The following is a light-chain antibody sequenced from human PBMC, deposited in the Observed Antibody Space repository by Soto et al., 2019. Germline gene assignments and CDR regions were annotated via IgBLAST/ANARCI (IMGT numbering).Light chain of an antibody. CDR1: SSDVGGYHY. J-gene: IGLJ2*01. CDR2: DVN. Sequence: QPALTQPRSVSGSPGQSVTLSCTGTSSDVGGYHYVSWYQHHPGKAPKIIIYDVNKRPSGVPDRFSGSKSGNTASLTISGLQTEDEADYYCCSYAGSYTLVFGGGTKLTVL. V-gene: IGLV2-11*01. CDR3: CSYAGSYTLV.